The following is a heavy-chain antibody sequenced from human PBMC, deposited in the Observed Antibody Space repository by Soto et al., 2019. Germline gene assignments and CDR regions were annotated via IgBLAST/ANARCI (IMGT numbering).Heavy chain of an antibody. CDR1: RRSITSTFW. CDR3: XRDELPYSFGSLPFF. J-gene: IGHJ4*02. D-gene: IGHD5-18*01. Sequence: TLSLTCAVSRRSITSTFWWTWVRQPPGKGLEWIGEVYHTGTTKYNPSLKNRVTISVDKSNNQFSLELRAVTAADTAVYYCXRDELPYSFGSLPFFWGQGTLVTVSS. CDR2: VYHTGTT. V-gene: IGHV4-4*02.